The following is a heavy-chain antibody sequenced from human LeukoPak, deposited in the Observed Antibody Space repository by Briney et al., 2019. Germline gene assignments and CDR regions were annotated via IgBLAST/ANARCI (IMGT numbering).Heavy chain of an antibody. CDR1: GIAFRSFT. CDR2: ITPTSTST. Sequence: GGSLRLSCAASGIAFRSFTMHWVRQAPGKGLEWVSSITPTSTSTVYADSVKGRFTISRDNAKNSLYLQMNSLRAEDTAVYYCARGYCSSTSCYAGDYWGQGTLVTVSS. J-gene: IGHJ4*02. D-gene: IGHD2-2*01. CDR3: ARGYCSSTSCYAGDY. V-gene: IGHV3-21*04.